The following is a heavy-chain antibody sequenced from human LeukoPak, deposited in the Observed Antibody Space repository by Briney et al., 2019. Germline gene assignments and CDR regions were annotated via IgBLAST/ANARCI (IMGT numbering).Heavy chain of an antibody. CDR1: GFTFSSYW. CDR3: ARSFRVVRGMDV. CDR2: INSDGSST. J-gene: IGHJ6*03. D-gene: IGHD3-10*01. V-gene: IGHV3-74*01. Sequence: GGSLILSCAASGFTFSSYWMHWVRQASGKGLVWVSRINSDGSSTSYADSVKGRFTISRDNAKNTLYLQMNSLRAEDTAVYYCARSFRVVRGMDVWGKGTTVTVSS.